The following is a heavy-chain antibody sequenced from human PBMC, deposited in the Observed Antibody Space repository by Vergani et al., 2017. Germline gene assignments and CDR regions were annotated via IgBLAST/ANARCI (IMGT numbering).Heavy chain of an antibody. CDR3: TTDPRYCGDGSCYWLRDHHYYGMDV. CDR1: GFSFRNDW. V-gene: IGHV3-15*07. CDR2: IKSTFDRGTT. J-gene: IGHJ6*02. Sequence: EVQLVESGGGIVQPGGSLRLSCVASGFSFRNDWMNWVRRTPGKGLEWVGRIKSTFDRGTTDYAEAVKGSFTISRDDSKNTLFLQMNGLKTEDLGVYCCTTDPRYCGDGSCYWLRDHHYYGMDVWGQGTMVTVSS. D-gene: IGHD2-21*01.